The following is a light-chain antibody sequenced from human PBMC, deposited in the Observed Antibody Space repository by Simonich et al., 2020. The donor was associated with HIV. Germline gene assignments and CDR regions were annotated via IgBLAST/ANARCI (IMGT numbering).Light chain of an antibody. Sequence: DIQMTQSPSSVSASVGDRVTITCRASQDVSNWLAWYQQKPGKAPKLLIYCVSSLQRGVPSRFSGSGSGTEFTLTISSLQPDDFATYYCLQYNGYFLFTFGPGTKVDI. J-gene: IGKJ3*01. CDR3: LQYNGYFLFT. CDR2: CVS. CDR1: QDVSNW. V-gene: IGKV1D-16*01.